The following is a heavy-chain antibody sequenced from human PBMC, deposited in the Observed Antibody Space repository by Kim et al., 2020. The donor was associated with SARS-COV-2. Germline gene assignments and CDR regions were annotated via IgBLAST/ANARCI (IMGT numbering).Heavy chain of an antibody. J-gene: IGHJ5*02. CDR2: LNDIGRT. V-gene: IGHV4-59*08. CDR1: GASISGHY. CDR3: ARQEDLKWFDP. Sequence: SETLSLACTVSGASISGHYWSWIRQPPGKPLVWIGYLNDIGRTNYNPSLKTRVTISADRSKNQLSLRLSSLTAADTAIYYCARQEDLKWFDPWGQGTLVTVSS.